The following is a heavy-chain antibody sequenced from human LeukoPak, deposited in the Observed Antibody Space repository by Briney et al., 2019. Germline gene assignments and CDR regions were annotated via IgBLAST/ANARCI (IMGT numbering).Heavy chain of an antibody. CDR3: ARRYCSSTTCYVNDF. V-gene: IGHV3-21*01. Sequence: GGSVRLSCAASGFTFSSYSMNWVRQAPGKGLEWVSSISSSSSYIYYADSVKGRFTISRDNAKNSLYLQMNSLRAEDTAVYYCARRYCSSTTCYVNDFWGQSTLVPVSS. J-gene: IGHJ4*02. CDR2: ISSSSSYI. CDR1: GFTFSSYS. D-gene: IGHD2-2*01.